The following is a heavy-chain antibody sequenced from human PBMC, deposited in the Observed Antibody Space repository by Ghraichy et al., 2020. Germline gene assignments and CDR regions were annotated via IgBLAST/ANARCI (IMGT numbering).Heavy chain of an antibody. D-gene: IGHD6-6*01. CDR3: TRRLGGSSEIDY. J-gene: IGHJ4*02. CDR1: GGSISDNY. V-gene: IGHV4-39*01. Sequence: SETLSLTCTVSGGSISDNYWGWIRQPPGKGLEWIGNIYYSGSTHYNPSLKSRVTMSVDTSKKQFSLKLSSVTAADRAVYYCTRRLGGSSEIDYWGQGTLVTASS. CDR2: IYYSGST.